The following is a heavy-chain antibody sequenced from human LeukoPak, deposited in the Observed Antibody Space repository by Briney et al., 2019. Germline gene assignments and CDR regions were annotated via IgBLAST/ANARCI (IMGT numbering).Heavy chain of an antibody. V-gene: IGHV3-7*03. CDR1: GFTFSSYW. J-gene: IGHJ5*02. CDR3: ARDLVYSSSFRTNWLDP. D-gene: IGHD6-6*01. CDR2: IKQGGSEK. Sequence: PGGSLRLSCAASGFTFSSYWMSWVRQAPGKGLEWVANIKQGGSEKYYVDSVKGRFTISRDNAKNSLYLQMNSLRAEDTAVYYCARDLVYSSSFRTNWLDPWGQGTLVTVSS.